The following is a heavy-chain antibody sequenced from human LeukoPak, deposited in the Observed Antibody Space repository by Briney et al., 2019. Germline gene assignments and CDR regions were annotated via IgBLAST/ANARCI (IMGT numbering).Heavy chain of an antibody. Sequence: ASVKVSCKVSGYTLTELSMHWVRQAPGKGLEWMGGFDPEDGETIYAQKFQGRVTMTEDTSTDTAYMELSSLRSEDTAVYYCATLAATENWFDPWGQGTLVTVSS. CDR2: FDPEDGET. J-gene: IGHJ5*02. V-gene: IGHV1-24*01. CDR3: ATLAATENWFDP. CDR1: GYTLTELS. D-gene: IGHD2-15*01.